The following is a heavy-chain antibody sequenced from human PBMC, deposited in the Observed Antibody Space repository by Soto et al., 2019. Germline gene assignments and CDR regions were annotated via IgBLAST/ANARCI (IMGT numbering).Heavy chain of an antibody. CDR1: GDSINNYDHF. Sequence: SLTCTVSGDSINNYDHFWTWIRQKPGEGLEWIGYIYYSGATYYSPSLKTRVSMSLHKSQNYFPLQLTSVTAADSAVYYCATTNGAYSYDSVSWGQGTLFTVSS. V-gene: IGHV4-30-4*01. CDR2: IYYSGAT. CDR3: ATTNGAYSYDSVS. D-gene: IGHD3-22*01. J-gene: IGHJ5*02.